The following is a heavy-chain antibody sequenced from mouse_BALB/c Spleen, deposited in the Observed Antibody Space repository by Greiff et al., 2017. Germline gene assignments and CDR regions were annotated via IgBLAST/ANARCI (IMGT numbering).Heavy chain of an antibody. CDR1: GYTFTSYW. D-gene: IGHD4-1*01. J-gene: IGHJ2*01. CDR3: TRAGTLSFDY. CDR2: IYPSDSYT. V-gene: IGHV1-69*02. Sequence: QVQLQQPGAELVRPGASVKLSCKASGYTFTSYWINWVKQRPGQGLEWIGNIYPSDSYTNYNQKFKDKATLTVDKSSSTAYMQLSSPTSEDSAVYYCTRAGTLSFDYWGQGTTLTVSS.